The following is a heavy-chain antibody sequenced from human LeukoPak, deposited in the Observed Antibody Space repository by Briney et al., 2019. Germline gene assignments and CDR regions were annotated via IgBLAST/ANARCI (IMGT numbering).Heavy chain of an antibody. Sequence: PGGSLRLSCAASGFTFDDYAMHWVRQAPGKGLEWVSGISWNSGSIGYADSVKGRFTISRDNAKNSLYLQMNSLRAEDTVLYYCAKDKSYSSGWYYFDYWGQGTLVTVSS. D-gene: IGHD6-19*01. CDR3: AKDKSYSSGWYYFDY. CDR2: ISWNSGSI. CDR1: GFTFDDYA. V-gene: IGHV3-9*01. J-gene: IGHJ4*02.